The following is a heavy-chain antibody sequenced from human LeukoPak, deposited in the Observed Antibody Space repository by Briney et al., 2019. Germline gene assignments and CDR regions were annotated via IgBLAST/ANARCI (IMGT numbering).Heavy chain of an antibody. D-gene: IGHD4/OR15-4a*01. V-gene: IGHV3-23*01. CDR2: ISDSGGRT. Sequence: GGSLRLSCAVSGITLSNYGMSWVRQAPGKGLEWVAGISDSGGRTNYADSVKGRFTISRDNSENTLYLQMNSLRADDTAVYYCASGLYGGLFDNWGQGTLVTVSS. CDR3: ASGLYGGLFDN. J-gene: IGHJ4*02. CDR1: GITLSNYG.